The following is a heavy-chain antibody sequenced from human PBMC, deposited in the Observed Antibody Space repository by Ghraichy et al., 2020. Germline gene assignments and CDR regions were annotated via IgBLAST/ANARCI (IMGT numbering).Heavy chain of an antibody. D-gene: IGHD6-19*01. CDR1: GFTSANYA. CDR2: ISWNSGSI. Sequence: GGSLRLSCAASGFTSANYAMHWVRQAPGKGLEWVSGISWNSGSIEYADSVKGRFTISRDNAKNSLYLQMNSLRVEDTALYYCARGPGMAVGKGYFDYWGREPWSPSPQ. V-gene: IGHV3-9*02. CDR3: ARGPGMAVGKGYFDY. J-gene: IGHJ4*02.